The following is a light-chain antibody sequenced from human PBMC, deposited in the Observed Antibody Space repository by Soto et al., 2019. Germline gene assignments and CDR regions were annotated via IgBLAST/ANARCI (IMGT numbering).Light chain of an antibody. CDR2: GAS. Sequence: EIVMTQSPATLSVSPGERATLSCRASQSVSSNLAWSQQRPCQAPRLLIYGASTMATGIPARLSGSGSRTEFTLTISSLQSEDFAVYYWQQHNKWPFTFGQGTKLEIK. V-gene: IGKV3-15*01. CDR3: QQHNKWPFT. CDR1: QSVSSN. J-gene: IGKJ2*01.